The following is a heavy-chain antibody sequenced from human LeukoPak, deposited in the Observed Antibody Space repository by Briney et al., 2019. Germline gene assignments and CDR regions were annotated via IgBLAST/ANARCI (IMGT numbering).Heavy chain of an antibody. V-gene: IGHV1-18*01. D-gene: IGHD6-13*01. CDR3: ARLGSSSWLYYYYYYMDV. Sequence: ASVKVSCKASGYTFTSYGISWVRQAPGQGLEWMGWISAYNGNTNYAQKLQGRVTMTTDTSTSTAYMELRSLRSDDTAVYYCARLGSSSWLYYYYYYMDVWGKGTTVTVSS. J-gene: IGHJ6*03. CDR1: GYTFTSYG. CDR2: ISAYNGNT.